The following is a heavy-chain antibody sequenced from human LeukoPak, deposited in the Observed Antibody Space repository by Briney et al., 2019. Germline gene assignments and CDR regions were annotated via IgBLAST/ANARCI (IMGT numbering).Heavy chain of an antibody. CDR3: AKSGSQAYFDY. CDR1: GYTFTSYY. D-gene: IGHD1-26*01. CDR2: INPSGGST. J-gene: IGHJ4*02. V-gene: IGHV1-46*01. Sequence: EASVKVSCKASGYTFTSYYMHWVRQAPGQGLEWMGIINPSGGSTSYAQKFQGRVTMTRDTSTSTVYMELSSLRSEDTAVYYCAKSGSQAYFDYWGQGTLVTVSS.